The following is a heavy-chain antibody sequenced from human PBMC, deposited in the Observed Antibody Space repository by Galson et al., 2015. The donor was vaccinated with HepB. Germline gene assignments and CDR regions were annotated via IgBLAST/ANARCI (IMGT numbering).Heavy chain of an antibody. Sequence: SVKVSCKASGYIFTNFAMHWVRQTPGQSLEWMGWISAYNGNTNYAQKLQGRVTMTTDTSTSTAYMELRSLRPDDTAVYYCARDPRRLSHLGHWFDPWGQGTLVTVSS. CDR3: ARDPRRLSHLGHWFDP. J-gene: IGHJ5*02. CDR2: ISAYNGNT. CDR1: GYIFTNFA. D-gene: IGHD1-26*01. V-gene: IGHV1-18*01.